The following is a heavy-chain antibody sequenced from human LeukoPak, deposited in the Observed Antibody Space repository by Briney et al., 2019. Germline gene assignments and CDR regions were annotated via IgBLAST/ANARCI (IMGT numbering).Heavy chain of an antibody. D-gene: IGHD4-17*01. Sequence: SETLSLTCTVSGGSISSYYWSWIRQPPGKGLEWIGYIYYSGSTNYNPSLKSRVTISVDTSKNQFSLKLSSVTAADTAVYYCARDRRFSTVTXXXEXFDYWGQXTLVTVS. J-gene: IGHJ4*02. CDR3: ARDRRFSTVTXXXEXFDY. V-gene: IGHV4-59*01. CDR1: GGSISSYY. CDR2: IYYSGST.